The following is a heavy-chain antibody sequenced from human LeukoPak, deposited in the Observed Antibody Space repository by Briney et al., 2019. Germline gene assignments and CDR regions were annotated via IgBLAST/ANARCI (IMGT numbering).Heavy chain of an antibody. Sequence: SETLSLTCTVSGYFIISGYYWGWIRQPPGKGLEWIGSIHHSGRTHSHPSLNSRVSISLDTSTNQFSLKLISVTAADTAVYYCARICSSSCSDLDYWGQGTLVTVSS. CDR1: GYFIISGYY. V-gene: IGHV4-38-2*02. D-gene: IGHD6-13*01. CDR3: ARICSSSCSDLDY. CDR2: IHHSGRT. J-gene: IGHJ4*02.